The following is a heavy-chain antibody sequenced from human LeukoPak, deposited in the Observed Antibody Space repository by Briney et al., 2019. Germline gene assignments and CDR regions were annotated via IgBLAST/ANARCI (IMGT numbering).Heavy chain of an antibody. CDR3: AREAYYYGSGIGEY. V-gene: IGHV3-21*01. D-gene: IGHD3-10*01. J-gene: IGHJ4*02. Sequence: GGSLRLSCAASGFTFSSYSMNWVRQAPRKGLEWVSSISSSSSYIYYADSVKGRFTISRDNAKDSLYLQMNSLRAEDTAVYYCAREAYYYGSGIGEYWGQGTLVTVSS. CDR1: GFTFSSYS. CDR2: ISSSSSYI.